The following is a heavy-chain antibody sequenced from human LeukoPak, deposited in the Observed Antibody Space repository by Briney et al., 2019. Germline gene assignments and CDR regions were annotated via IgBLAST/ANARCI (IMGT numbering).Heavy chain of an antibody. CDR2: IFYSGST. D-gene: IGHD4-11*01. J-gene: IGHJ4*02. Sequence: PSETLSLTCTVSGGSMNNYYWNWIRQPPGKGLEWIGSIFYSGSTNYNPSLKSRVTISIDTSKNQFSLNLSSVTAADTAVYYCARSEINDYSKYWGQGILVIVSS. CDR3: ARSEINDYSKY. CDR1: GGSMNNYY. V-gene: IGHV4-59*12.